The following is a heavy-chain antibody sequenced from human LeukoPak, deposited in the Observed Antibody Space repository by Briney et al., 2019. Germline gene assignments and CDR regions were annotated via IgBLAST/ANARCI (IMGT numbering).Heavy chain of an antibody. V-gene: IGHV1-46*01. J-gene: IGHJ6*03. D-gene: IGHD2-2*02. CDR1: GYTFTGYY. Sequence: VSVKVSCKASGYTFTGYYTHWVRQAPGQGLEWMGWINPSGGSTSYAQKFQGRVTMTRDMSTSTVYMELSSLRSEDTAVYYCARVAAEVVGVQGPIGFGWLRRDYYYMDVWGKGTTVTVSS. CDR3: ARVAAEVVGVQGPIGFGWLRRDYYYMDV. CDR2: INPSGGST.